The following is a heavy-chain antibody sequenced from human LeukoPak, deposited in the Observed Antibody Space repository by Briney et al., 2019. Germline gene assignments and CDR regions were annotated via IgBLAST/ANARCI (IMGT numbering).Heavy chain of an antibody. D-gene: IGHD3-22*01. CDR3: ARQKTYYYDSSGYYYDY. Sequence: SVKVSCKASGGSFSSYTIDWVRQAPGQGLEWMGGISPIFGTANYAQRFQGRVTMTTDTSTSTAYMELSSLRSEDTAVYYCARQKTYYYDSSGYYYDYWGQGTLVTVSS. J-gene: IGHJ4*02. CDR2: ISPIFGTA. CDR1: GGSFSSYT. V-gene: IGHV1-69*05.